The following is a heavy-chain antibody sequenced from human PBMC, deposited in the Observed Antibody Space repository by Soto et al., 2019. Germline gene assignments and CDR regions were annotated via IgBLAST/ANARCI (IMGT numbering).Heavy chain of an antibody. J-gene: IGHJ3*02. Sequence: GASVKISCKGSGYTFITYWIGWVRQMPGKGLEWMGIIYPGDSDTRYSPSFQGQVTISDDKSISTAYLQWSSLKASDTAMYYCARRIGHDAFDIWGQGTMVTVSS. CDR1: GYTFITYW. CDR3: ARRIGHDAFDI. V-gene: IGHV5-51*01. CDR2: IYPGDSDT.